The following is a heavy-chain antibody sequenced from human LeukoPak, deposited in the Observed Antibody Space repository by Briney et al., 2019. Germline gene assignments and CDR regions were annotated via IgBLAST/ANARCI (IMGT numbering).Heavy chain of an antibody. V-gene: IGHV1-18*01. CDR2: ISPYNGDT. J-gene: IGHJ4*02. CDR3: AIGYVSGGYHHRVFYS. D-gene: IGHD3-22*01. Sequence: GASVKVSCKTSGYTFVNYVLSWVRQAPGQGLEWVGWISPYNGDTDYAQKFQGRVTLTTDKSTTTGNMEQTSLRSDDTAVYYCAIGYVSGGYHHRVFYSWGQGTLVTVSS. CDR1: GYTFVNYV.